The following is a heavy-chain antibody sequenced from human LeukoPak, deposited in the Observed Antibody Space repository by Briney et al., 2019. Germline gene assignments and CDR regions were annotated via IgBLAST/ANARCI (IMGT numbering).Heavy chain of an antibody. V-gene: IGHV1-2*02. CDR1: GYAFTGYY. CDR3: ARSNRDSFDY. D-gene: IGHD1-14*01. CDR2: IHPNNGDT. J-gene: IGHJ4*02. Sequence: GASVKVSCKASGYAFTGYYFHWLRQAPGQGLEWVGWIHPNNGDTNSAQKFQGRVTMTRDTSISTAYMELNRLTSDDTAVYYCARSNRDSFDYWGQGTLVTVSS.